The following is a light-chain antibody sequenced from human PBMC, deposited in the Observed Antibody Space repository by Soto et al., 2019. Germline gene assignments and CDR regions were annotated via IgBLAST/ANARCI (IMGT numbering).Light chain of an antibody. CDR1: PAISSY. CDR3: QQLDSFLVT. J-gene: IGKJ4*01. CDR2: AAT. V-gene: IGKV1-9*01. Sequence: IQLTQSPSSLSASVGDRVTINCRASPAISSYLAWYQQKPGKAPKLLIYAATTLQSGVPSRFSGSGSGTDFTLTISSLQPEDFATYYCQQLDSFLVTVGGGTKVEIK.